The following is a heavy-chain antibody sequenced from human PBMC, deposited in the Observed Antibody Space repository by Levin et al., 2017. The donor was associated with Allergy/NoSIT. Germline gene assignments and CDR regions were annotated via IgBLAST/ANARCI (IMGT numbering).Heavy chain of an antibody. CDR2: ISYDGSNK. V-gene: IGHV3-30-3*01. D-gene: IGHD3-22*01. CDR1: GFTFSSYA. CDR3: ARAELHYDSSGYYYGH. J-gene: IGHJ4*02. Sequence: GGSLRLSCAASGFTFSSYAMHWVRQAPGKGLEWVAVISYDGSNKYYADSVKGRFTISRDNSKNTLYLQMNSLRAEDTAVYYCARAELHYDSSGYYYGHWGQGTLVTVSS.